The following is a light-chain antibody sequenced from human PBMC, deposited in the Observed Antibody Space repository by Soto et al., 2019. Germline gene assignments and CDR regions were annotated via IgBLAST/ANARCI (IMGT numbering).Light chain of an antibody. Sequence: QSVLTQPPSVSGAPGQRVTISGTGSSSNIGAGYDVHWYQQRPGTAPKLLIFGNINRPSGVPGRFSGSKSGTSASLAITGLQAEDEGDYYCQSYDRTLSARYVFGTGTKGTVL. CDR3: QSYDRTLSARYV. CDR1: SSNIGAGYD. V-gene: IGLV1-40*01. CDR2: GNI. J-gene: IGLJ1*01.